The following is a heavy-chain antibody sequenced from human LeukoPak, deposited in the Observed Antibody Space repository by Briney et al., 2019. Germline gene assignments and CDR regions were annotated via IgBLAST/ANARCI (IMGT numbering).Heavy chain of an antibody. Sequence: GGSLRLSCAASGFTFSGYGMHWVRQAPGKGLEWVSTISGSGDSTYYADSVKGRFTISRDNPKKTLYLQMNSLRAEDTALYFCATHVAARPGWGQGTLVTVSS. J-gene: IGHJ4*02. CDR1: GFTFSGYG. CDR2: ISGSGDST. V-gene: IGHV3-23*01. CDR3: ATHVAARPG. D-gene: IGHD6-6*01.